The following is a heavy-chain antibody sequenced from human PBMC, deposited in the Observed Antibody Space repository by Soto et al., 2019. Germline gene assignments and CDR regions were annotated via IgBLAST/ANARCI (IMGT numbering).Heavy chain of an antibody. CDR3: AKARSPADGDYGGFDY. V-gene: IGHV3-23*01. Sequence: EVQLLESGGGLVQPGGSLRLSCAASGFTFSIYARSWVRQAQGKGLEWVSAIRGSGGSTYYADSVKGRFTISRDNSKNTLYLQMNSLRAEDTAVYYCAKARSPADGDYGGFDYWGQGTLVTVSS. D-gene: IGHD4-17*01. J-gene: IGHJ4*02. CDR2: IRGSGGST. CDR1: GFTFSIYA.